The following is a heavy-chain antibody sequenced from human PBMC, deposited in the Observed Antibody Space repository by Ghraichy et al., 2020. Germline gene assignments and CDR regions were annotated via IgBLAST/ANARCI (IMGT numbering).Heavy chain of an antibody. CDR1: GYTFTGYY. CDR2: INPYSGVT. D-gene: IGHD6-19*01. CDR3: ARDLGSGWYVED. Sequence: SEKVSCKASGYTFTGYYIHWVRQAPGQGLEWMGWINPYSGVTNYPQKFQGRVTMTRDTSISTVYMELSRLRADDTAVYSCARDLGSGWYVEDWGQGTLVTVSS. J-gene: IGHJ1*01. V-gene: IGHV1-2*02.